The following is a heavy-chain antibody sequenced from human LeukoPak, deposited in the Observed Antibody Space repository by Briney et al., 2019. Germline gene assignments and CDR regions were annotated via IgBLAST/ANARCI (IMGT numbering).Heavy chain of an antibody. J-gene: IGHJ4*02. D-gene: IGHD3-9*01. CDR3: AKGDPPTYYDILTGQDY. CDR2: ISSSGTTI. Sequence: GGSLRLSCAAYGFTFSSYEMNWVRQAPGEGLEWVSYISSSGTTIYYADSVKGRFTISRDNPKNSLYLQMNSLRAEDTAIYYCAKGDPPTYYDILTGQDYWGQGTLVTVSS. V-gene: IGHV3-48*03. CDR1: GFTFSSYE.